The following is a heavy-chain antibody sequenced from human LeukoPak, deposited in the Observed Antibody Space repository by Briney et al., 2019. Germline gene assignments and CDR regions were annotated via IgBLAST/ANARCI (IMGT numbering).Heavy chain of an antibody. J-gene: IGHJ4*02. CDR1: GYSISSGYY. D-gene: IGHD3-22*01. CDR3: ARGGIVVVTPFDY. CDR2: IYYSGST. Sequence: PSETLSLTCTVSGYSISSGYYWGWIRQPPGKGLEWIGYIYYSGSTNYNPSLKSRVTISVDTSKNQFSLKLSSVTAADTAVYYCARGGIVVVTPFDYWGQGALVTVSS. V-gene: IGHV4-61*01.